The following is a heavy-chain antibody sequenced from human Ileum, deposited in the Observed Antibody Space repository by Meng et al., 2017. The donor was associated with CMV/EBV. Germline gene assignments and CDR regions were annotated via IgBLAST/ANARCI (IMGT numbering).Heavy chain of an antibody. CDR2: INEDGSDI. D-gene: IGHD2-21*02. CDR3: ARDPVRGGDLDN. Sequence: GESLKISCTASGFTFSNHWMTWVRQGPGKGLEWVANINEDGSDIYYADSVKGRFTISRDNAKSSLYLEMNSLGIEDTAVYYCARDPVRGGDLDNWGQGTLVTVSS. CDR1: GFTFSNHW. J-gene: IGHJ4*02. V-gene: IGHV3-7*01.